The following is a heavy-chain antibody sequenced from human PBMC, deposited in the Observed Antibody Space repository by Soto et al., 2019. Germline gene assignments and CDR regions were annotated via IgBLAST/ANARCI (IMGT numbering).Heavy chain of an antibody. CDR1: GGAFNGYY. J-gene: IGHJ4*02. D-gene: IGHD3-16*01. CDR2: INHSGSV. V-gene: IGHV4-34*01. CDR3: ARAGAPIFRGSIGGFDF. Sequence: SETLSLTCAVNGGAFNGYYWTWIRQPPGKGLEWIGEINHSGSVDYNPSLNSRVTLSIDTSKKQISPTLTSVTAADTAVYYCARAGAPIFRGSIGGFDFWGQGTLVTVSS.